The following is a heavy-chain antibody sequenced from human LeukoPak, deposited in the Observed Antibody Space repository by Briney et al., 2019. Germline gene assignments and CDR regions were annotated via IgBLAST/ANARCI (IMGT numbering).Heavy chain of an antibody. CDR2: ISGIDT. CDR3: TKDAPDSGGWFFFDS. CDR1: GFTFSTYA. Sequence: HPGGSLRLSCAASGFTFSTYAMNWVRQAPGKGLEWVSTISGIDTFYADSVKGRFTISRDNSKNTLYLQMISLRAEDTAVYYCTKDAPDSGGWFFFDSWGQGTLVTVSS. V-gene: IGHV3-23*01. D-gene: IGHD6-19*01. J-gene: IGHJ4*02.